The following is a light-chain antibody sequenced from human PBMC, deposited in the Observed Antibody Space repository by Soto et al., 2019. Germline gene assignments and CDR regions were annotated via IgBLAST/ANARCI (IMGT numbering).Light chain of an antibody. Sequence: AIQMTQSPCSLSASVGDRVTIAWRARQDIRKDLAWYQQKPGKAPQILIYGASTLQTGVASRFSGSGSATDFTLTISSLQPEDSAAYYCLQDYNYPFTFGQGTKVDIK. CDR3: LQDYNYPFT. V-gene: IGKV1-6*01. J-gene: IGKJ2*01. CDR2: GAS. CDR1: QDIRKD.